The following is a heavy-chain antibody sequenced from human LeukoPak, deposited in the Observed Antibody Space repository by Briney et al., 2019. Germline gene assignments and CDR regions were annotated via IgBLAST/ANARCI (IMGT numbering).Heavy chain of an antibody. D-gene: IGHD2-21*02. V-gene: IGHV4-34*01. Sequence: SETLSLTCAVYGGSFSGYYWSWIRQPPGKGLEWIGEINHSGSTNYNPSLKSRVTISVETSKNQFSLKLSSVTAADTAVYYCARVNCGGDCYQTVSYDYYGMDVWGQGTTVTVSS. CDR1: GGSFSGYY. J-gene: IGHJ6*02. CDR3: ARVNCGGDCYQTVSYDYYGMDV. CDR2: INHSGST.